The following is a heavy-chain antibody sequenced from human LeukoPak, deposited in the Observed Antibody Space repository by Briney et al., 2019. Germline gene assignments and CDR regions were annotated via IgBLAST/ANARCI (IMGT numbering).Heavy chain of an antibody. CDR3: ARPAATYSAAFDY. CDR1: GGTFSSYA. V-gene: IGHV1-69*01. J-gene: IGHJ4*02. Sequence: SVKVSCKASGGTFSSYAISWVRQAPGQGLEWMGGIIPIFGTANYAQEFQGRVTITADESTSTAYMELSSLRSEDTAVYYCARPAATYSAAFDYWGQGTLVTVSS. CDR2: IIPIFGTA. D-gene: IGHD2-2*01.